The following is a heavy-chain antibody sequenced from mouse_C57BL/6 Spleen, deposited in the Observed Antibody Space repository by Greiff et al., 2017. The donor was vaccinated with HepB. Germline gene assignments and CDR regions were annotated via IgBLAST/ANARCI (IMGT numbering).Heavy chain of an antibody. D-gene: IGHD1-1*01. Sequence: QVQLQQSGAELVRPGTSVKLSCKASGYTFTSYWMHWVKQRPGQGLEWIGVIDPSDSYTNYNQKFKGKATLTVDTSSSTAYMQLSSLTSEDSAVYYCANTVVARDYWGQGTTLTVSS. V-gene: IGHV1-59*01. CDR3: ANTVVARDY. J-gene: IGHJ2*01. CDR2: IDPSDSYT. CDR1: GYTFTSYW.